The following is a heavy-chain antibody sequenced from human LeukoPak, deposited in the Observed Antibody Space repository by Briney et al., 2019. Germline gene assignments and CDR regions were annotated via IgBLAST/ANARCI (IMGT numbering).Heavy chain of an antibody. D-gene: IGHD2/OR15-2a*01. Sequence: GGSLRLSCAASGFTFSSYSMNWVRQAPGKGLEWVSYISSSSSTIYYADSVKGRFTISRDNAKNTLYLQMNSLRAEDTAVYYCARAIQYRFDPWGQGTLVTVSS. CDR2: ISSSSSTI. CDR1: GFTFSSYS. J-gene: IGHJ5*02. CDR3: ARAIQYRFDP. V-gene: IGHV3-48*01.